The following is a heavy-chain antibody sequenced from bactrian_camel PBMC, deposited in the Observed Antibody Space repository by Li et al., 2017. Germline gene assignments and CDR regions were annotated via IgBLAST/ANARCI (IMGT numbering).Heavy chain of an antibody. CDR3: AAAGVGPAGRCTADFRY. V-gene: IGHV3S53*01. D-gene: IGHD3*01. J-gene: IGHJ6*01. Sequence: HVQLVESGGGSVQAGGSLKLSCATSGYRFTNCGMGWYRQAPGKEREAVSHLSSDGTANYAPDVKGRFTISRDNAKKTLYLQMNSLKTEDTAVYYCAAAGVGPAGRCTADFRYWGQGTQVTVS. CDR1: GYRFTNCG. CDR2: LSSDGTA.